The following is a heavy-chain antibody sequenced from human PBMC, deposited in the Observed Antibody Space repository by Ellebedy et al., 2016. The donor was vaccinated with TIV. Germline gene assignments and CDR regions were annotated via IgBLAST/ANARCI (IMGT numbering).Heavy chain of an antibody. Sequence: GGSLRLSCAASGFTVSNNYMSWVRQAPGKGLEWVSFIYSGGGTYYADSVKGRFTISRDSSQNTLYLQMNGLRAEDTAIYYCARVPGFSWGQGTLVTVSS. D-gene: IGHD3-10*01. CDR1: GFTVSNNY. J-gene: IGHJ5*02. CDR2: IYSGGGT. V-gene: IGHV3-53*01. CDR3: ARVPGFS.